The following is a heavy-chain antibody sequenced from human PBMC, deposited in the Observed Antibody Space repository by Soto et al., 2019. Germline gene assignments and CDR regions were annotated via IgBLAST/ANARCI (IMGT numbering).Heavy chain of an antibody. CDR2: IIPIFGTP. D-gene: IGHD2-2*01. J-gene: IGHJ4*02. Sequence: ASVKVSCKASGCTFNNYVINWVRQAPGQGLEWMAGIIPIFGTPNYAQKFQGRVTITADKSTSTAYMELNSLRSEDTAVYYCAGRCDGTNCLAHFDYWGQGTLVTVSS. CDR1: GCTFNNYV. CDR3: AGRCDGTNCLAHFDY. V-gene: IGHV1-69*06.